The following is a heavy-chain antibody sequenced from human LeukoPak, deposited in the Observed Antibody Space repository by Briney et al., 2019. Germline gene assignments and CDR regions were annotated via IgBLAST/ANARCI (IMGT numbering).Heavy chain of an antibody. V-gene: IGHV1-8*01. J-gene: IGHJ4*02. CDR3: ARGTYYDFWSGYFRPSGKSYFDY. CDR1: GYTFTSYD. D-gene: IGHD3-3*01. CDR2: MNPNSGNT. Sequence: GASVKVSCKASGYTFTSYDINWVRQATGQGLEWMGWMNPNSGNTGYAQKFQGRVTMTRNTSISTAYMELSSLRSEDTAVYYCARGTYYDFWSGYFRPSGKSYFDYWGQGTLVTVSS.